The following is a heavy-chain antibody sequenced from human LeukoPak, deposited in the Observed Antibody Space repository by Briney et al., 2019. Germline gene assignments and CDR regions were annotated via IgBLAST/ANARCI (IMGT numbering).Heavy chain of an antibody. CDR2: IYYSGST. D-gene: IGHD4-23*01. CDR3: ARAGNSAYYYYGMDV. V-gene: IGHV4-31*03. Sequence: SETLSHTCTVSGGSISSGGYYWSWIRQHPGKGLEWIGYIYYSGSTYYNPSLKSRVTISVDTPKNQFSLKLSSVTAADTAVYYCARAGNSAYYYYGMDVWGQGATVTVSS. J-gene: IGHJ6*02. CDR1: GGSISSGGYY.